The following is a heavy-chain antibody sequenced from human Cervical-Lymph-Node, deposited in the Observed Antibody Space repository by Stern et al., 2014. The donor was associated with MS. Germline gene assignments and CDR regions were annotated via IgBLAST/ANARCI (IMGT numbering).Heavy chain of an antibody. V-gene: IGHV3-21*01. CDR1: GFTFSSYN. CDR3: ARDDLRSYYGMDV. Sequence: EVQLVXSGGGLVKPGGSLRLSCAASGFTFSSYNMNWVRQAPGKGLEWVSSITSTGYRYNADSLKGRFTISRDNAKNSLYLHMNSLRAEDTAVYYCARDDLRSYYGMDVWGQGTTVTVSS. J-gene: IGHJ6*02. CDR2: ITSTGYR.